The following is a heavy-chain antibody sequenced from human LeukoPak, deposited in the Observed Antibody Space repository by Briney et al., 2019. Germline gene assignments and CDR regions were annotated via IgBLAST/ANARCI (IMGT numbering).Heavy chain of an antibody. Sequence: SQTLSLTCVISGVILSSSGVAWNWIRQSPLRGLEWLGRTYYRSKWSNDYAVSVKSRITVNPDTSKNQFSLHLNSVTPDDTAVYYCARGKFSASDYWDQGTLVTVSS. CDR2: TYYRSKWSN. V-gene: IGHV6-1*01. CDR1: GVILSSSGVA. CDR3: ARGKFSASDY. J-gene: IGHJ4*02.